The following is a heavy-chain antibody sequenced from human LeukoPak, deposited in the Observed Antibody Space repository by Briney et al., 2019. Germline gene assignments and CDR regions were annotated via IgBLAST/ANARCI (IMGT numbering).Heavy chain of an antibody. CDR3: AKDLSWNTADR. J-gene: IGHJ5*02. D-gene: IGHD1/OR15-1a*01. Sequence: GGSLRLSCVASGFAFSNDWMHWVRQASGKGPGWVSRINPDGTTTDYADSVKGRFTISRDNADNMVFLQMNGLRADDTALYYCAKDLSWNTADRWGQGILVTVSS. CDR2: INPDGTTT. V-gene: IGHV3-74*01. CDR1: GFAFSNDW.